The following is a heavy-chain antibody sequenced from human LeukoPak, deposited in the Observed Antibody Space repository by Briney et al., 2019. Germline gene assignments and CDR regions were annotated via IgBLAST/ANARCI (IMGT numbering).Heavy chain of an antibody. D-gene: IGHD6-19*01. CDR3: ARRYSSGWSYYYYYYMDV. J-gene: IGHJ6*03. Sequence: ASVKVFCKASGYTFTSYAMNWVRQAPGQGLEWMGWINTNTGNPTYAQGFTGRFVFSLDTSVSTAYLQISSLKAEDTAVYYCARRYSSGWSYYYYYYMDVWGKGTTVTVSS. CDR2: INTNTGNP. V-gene: IGHV7-4-1*02. CDR1: GYTFTSYA.